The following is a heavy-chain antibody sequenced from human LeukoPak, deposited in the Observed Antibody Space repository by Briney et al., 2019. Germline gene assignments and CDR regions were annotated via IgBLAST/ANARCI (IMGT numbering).Heavy chain of an antibody. D-gene: IGHD4-17*01. V-gene: IGHV4-39*07. CDR2: IYYSGST. CDR1: GGSISSSSYY. J-gene: IGHJ4*02. Sequence: SETLSLTCTVSGGSISSSSYYWGWIRQPPGKGLEGIGSIYYSGSTYYNPSLKSRVTISVDTSKNQFSLKLSSVTAADTAVYYCARETTVTTATFDYWGQGTLVTVSS. CDR3: ARETTVTTATFDY.